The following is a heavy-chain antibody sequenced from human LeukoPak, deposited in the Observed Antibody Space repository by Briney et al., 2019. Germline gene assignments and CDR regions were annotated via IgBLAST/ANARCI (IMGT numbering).Heavy chain of an antibody. J-gene: IGHJ5*02. D-gene: IGHD2-2*01. CDR3: ARDREGYCSSTSCYPSNWFDP. V-gene: IGHV1-69*06. CDR1: GCTFSSYA. CDR2: IIPIFGTA. Sequence: SVKVSCKASGCTFSSYAISWVRQAPGQGLEWMGGIIPIFGTANYAQKFQGRVTITADKSTSTAYMELSSLRSEDTAVYYCARDREGYCSSTSCYPSNWFDPWGQGTLVTVSS.